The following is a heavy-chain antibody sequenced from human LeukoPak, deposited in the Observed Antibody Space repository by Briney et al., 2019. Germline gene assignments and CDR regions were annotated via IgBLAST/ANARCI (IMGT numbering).Heavy chain of an antibody. CDR1: GGTFSSYA. J-gene: IGHJ6*02. D-gene: IGHD4-23*01. V-gene: IGHV1-69*13. Sequence: SVKVSCKASGGTFSSYAISWVRQAPGQGLEWMGGIIPIFGTANYAQKFQGRVTITADESTSTAYMELSSLRSEDTAVYYCARTNGGPYYYYGMDVWGQGTTVTVSS. CDR3: ARTNGGPYYYYGMDV. CDR2: IIPIFGTA.